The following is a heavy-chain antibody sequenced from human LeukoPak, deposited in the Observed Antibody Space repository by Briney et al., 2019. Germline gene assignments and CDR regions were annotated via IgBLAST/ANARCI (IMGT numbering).Heavy chain of an antibody. Sequence: GGSLRLSCAVSGFTSSSYWMSWLRQAPGKGLEWVANIKLDGSEKYYVDSVKGRFTISRDNAKNSLYLQMNSLRAENTAVYYCARAPYCIGGSCRFDYWGQGTLVTVSS. CDR3: ARAPYCIGGSCRFDY. V-gene: IGHV3-7*03. J-gene: IGHJ4*02. CDR1: GFTSSSYW. CDR2: IKLDGSEK. D-gene: IGHD2-15*01.